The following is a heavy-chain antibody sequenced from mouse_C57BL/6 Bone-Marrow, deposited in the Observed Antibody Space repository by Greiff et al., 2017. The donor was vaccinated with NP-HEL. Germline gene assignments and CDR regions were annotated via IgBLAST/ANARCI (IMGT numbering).Heavy chain of an antibody. J-gene: IGHJ4*01. D-gene: IGHD2-3*01. CDR1: GYTFTSYW. CDR2: IYPSDSET. V-gene: IGHV1-61*01. CDR3: AREVHDGYFYYAMDY. Sequence: VQLQQPGAELVRPGSSVKLSCKASGYTFTSYWMDWVKQRPGQGLEWIGNIYPSDSETHYNQKFKDKATLTVDKSSSTAYMQLSSLTSEDSAVYYWAREVHDGYFYYAMDYWGQGTSVTVSS.